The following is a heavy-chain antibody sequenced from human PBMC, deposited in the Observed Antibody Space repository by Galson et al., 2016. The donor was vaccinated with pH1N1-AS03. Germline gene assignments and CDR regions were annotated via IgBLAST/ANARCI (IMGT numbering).Heavy chain of an antibody. Sequence: SVKVSCKASGYIFTGFYVHWVRQAPGQGLEWMGWINPNNGVTNYAQKFQAWVTMTGDTSISTAYLELYGLKSDDTAVYYCAREKFEGAFSGAMFDYWGQGTLVTVSS. J-gene: IGHJ4*02. CDR2: INPNNGVT. CDR1: GYIFTGFY. CDR3: AREKFEGAFSGAMFDY. D-gene: IGHD1-26*01. V-gene: IGHV1-2*04.